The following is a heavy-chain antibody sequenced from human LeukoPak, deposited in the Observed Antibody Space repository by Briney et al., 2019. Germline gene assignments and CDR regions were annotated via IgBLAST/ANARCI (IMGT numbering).Heavy chain of an antibody. V-gene: IGHV6-1*01. J-gene: IGHJ4*02. CDR2: TYYRSKWYN. Sequence: SETLSLTCTVSGGSISTYYWNWIRQSPSRGREWLGRTYYRSKWYNDYAASVKGRMTINPDTSKNQFSLQLNSVTPEDTAVYYCARGAGWAFDYWGQGTLVTVSS. D-gene: IGHD1-1*01. CDR1: GGSISTYY. CDR3: ARGAGWAFDY.